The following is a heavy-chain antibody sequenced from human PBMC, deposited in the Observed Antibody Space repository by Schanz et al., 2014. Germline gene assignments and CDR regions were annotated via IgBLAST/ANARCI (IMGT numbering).Heavy chain of an antibody. CDR1: GYIFINSG. Sequence: QIQLVQSGPEVKKPGATVKVSCKASGYIFINSGISWVRQAPGQGLEWMGWISVYNHNKEYDQKFQGRVTMTTDTSTSTAYMALTDLRSDDTAVYYCARDRRFFDRDDLYYFVSWGQGTLVTVSS. CDR3: ARDRRFFDRDDLYYFVS. D-gene: IGHD3-3*01. V-gene: IGHV1-18*01. CDR2: ISVYNHNK. J-gene: IGHJ4*02.